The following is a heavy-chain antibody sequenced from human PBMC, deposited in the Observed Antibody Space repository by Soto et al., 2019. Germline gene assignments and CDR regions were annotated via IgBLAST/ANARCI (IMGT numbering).Heavy chain of an antibody. Sequence: GGSLRLSCAASGFTFSSYAMSWVRQAPGKGLEWVSAISGSGGSTYYADSVKGRFTISRDNSKNTLYLQMNSLRAEDTAVYYCAKDLLDSSGYYYSVGSFDYWGQGTLVTVSS. CDR3: AKDLLDSSGYYYSVGSFDY. D-gene: IGHD3-22*01. J-gene: IGHJ4*02. V-gene: IGHV3-23*01. CDR2: ISGSGGST. CDR1: GFTFSSYA.